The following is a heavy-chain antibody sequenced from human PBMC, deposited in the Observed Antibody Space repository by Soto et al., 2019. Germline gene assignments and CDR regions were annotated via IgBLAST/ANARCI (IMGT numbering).Heavy chain of an antibody. Sequence: QVQLVQSGAEVKKPGASVKVSCKASGYTFNSYGITWVRQAPGQGLEWMGWISTYNGKTNYAQKVQGRVTMTTDTSTSTAYMELRSLTSHDTAVYYCARGALPTATPSCFASWGQGTLLTVSS. D-gene: IGHD2-2*01. CDR2: ISTYNGKT. CDR1: GYTFNSYG. V-gene: IGHV1-18*04. CDR3: ARGALPTATPSCFAS. J-gene: IGHJ5*01.